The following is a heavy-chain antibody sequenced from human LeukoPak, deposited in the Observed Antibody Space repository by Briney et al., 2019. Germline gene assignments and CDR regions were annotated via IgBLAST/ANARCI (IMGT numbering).Heavy chain of an antibody. CDR2: ISWDGGST. D-gene: IGHD3-10*02. V-gene: IGHV3-43*01. Sequence: GGSLRLSCAASGFTFDDYTMHWARQAPGKGLEWVSLISWDGGSTYYADSVKGRFTISRDNSKNSLYLQMNSLRAEDTAVYYCAKVSGSLFGELADYWGQGTLVTVSS. CDR3: AKVSGSLFGELADY. J-gene: IGHJ4*02. CDR1: GFTFDDYT.